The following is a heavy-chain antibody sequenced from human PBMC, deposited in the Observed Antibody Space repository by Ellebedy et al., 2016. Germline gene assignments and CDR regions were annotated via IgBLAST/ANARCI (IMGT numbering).Heavy chain of an antibody. Sequence: GGSLRLSXAASGFTFSNYAMTWVRQAPGEGLEWVSSISGVGRTTYYAGPYYTDSVKGRFTISRDNSKNTLYLQMNSLRAEDTAIYYCAKGDNDYGGRFELNWFDPWGQGSLVTVSS. CDR2: ISGVGRTT. CDR3: AKGDNDYGGRFELNWFDP. V-gene: IGHV3-23*01. CDR1: GFTFSNYA. D-gene: IGHD4-23*01. J-gene: IGHJ5*02.